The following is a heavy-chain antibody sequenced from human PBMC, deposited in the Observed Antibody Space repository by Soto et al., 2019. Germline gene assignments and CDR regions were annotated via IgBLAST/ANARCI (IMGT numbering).Heavy chain of an antibody. CDR2: IYYSGTK. D-gene: IGHD4-17*01. V-gene: IGHV4-31*03. J-gene: IGHJ3*02. CDR3: ASEKADDFGDYNAFDI. Sequence: QVQLQESGPGLVKPSQTLSLTCTVSGDSINNGDCYWSWLRQLPGKGLEWIGYIYYSGTKYYNPSLKSRVSMLGNTTKNQFSLDLTSVSAADTAVYYCASEKADDFGDYNAFDIWGQGTVVIVSS. CDR1: GDSINNGDCY.